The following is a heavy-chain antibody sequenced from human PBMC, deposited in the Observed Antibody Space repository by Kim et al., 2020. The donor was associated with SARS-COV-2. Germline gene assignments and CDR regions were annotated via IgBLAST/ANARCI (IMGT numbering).Heavy chain of an antibody. D-gene: IGHD2-21*02. CDR3: AKGRVTSGYYYGMDV. J-gene: IGHJ6*02. V-gene: IGHV3-23*03. CDR2: IYSGGSST. Sequence: GGSLRLSCAASGFAFSTYSLHWVRQAPGKGLEWVSVIYSGGSSTYYADSVKGRFTISRDNSKNTLYLQMNSLRAEDTAVYYCAKGRVTSGYYYGMDVWG. CDR1: GFAFSTYS.